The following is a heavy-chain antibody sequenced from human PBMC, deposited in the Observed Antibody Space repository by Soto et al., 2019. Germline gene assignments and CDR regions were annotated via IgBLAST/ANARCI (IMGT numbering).Heavy chain of an antibody. CDR1: EFTFSNFG. J-gene: IGHJ4*02. Sequence: GGSLRHSCAASEFTFSNFGMHLVRQAPGKGLEWVAAISADGSDKYFSGSVKGRFTISRDNSKNTLFLQMNSLRVEDTAVYYCVKGSDVARQELDYWGQGTLVTVSS. D-gene: IGHD3-3*01. V-gene: IGHV3-30*18. CDR3: VKGSDVARQELDY. CDR2: ISADGSDK.